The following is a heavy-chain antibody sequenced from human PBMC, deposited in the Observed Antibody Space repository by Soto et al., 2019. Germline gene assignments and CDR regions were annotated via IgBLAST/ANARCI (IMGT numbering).Heavy chain of an antibody. J-gene: IGHJ6*02. D-gene: IGHD3-3*01. CDR1: AFTFNNFP. CDR2: ITTTSTYK. CDR3: ARDIRRNTIFGVAIPLSDYYGMDV. Sequence: GGSLRLSCVASAFTFNNFPMHWVRQAPGKGLQWLASITTTSTYKYYADSVKGRFSISRDNAKNSLYLELTNLRSDDTAVYYCARDIRRNTIFGVAIPLSDYYGMDVWGQGTTVTVSS. V-gene: IGHV3-21*04.